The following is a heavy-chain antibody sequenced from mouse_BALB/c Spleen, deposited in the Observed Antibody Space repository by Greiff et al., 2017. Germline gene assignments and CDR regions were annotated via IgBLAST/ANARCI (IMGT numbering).Heavy chain of an antibody. V-gene: IGHV2-5-1*01. Sequence: QVQLQQSGPSLVQPSQSLSITCTVSGFSLTSYGVHWVRQSPGKGLEWLGVIWRGGSTDYNAAFMSRLSITKDNSKSQVFFKMNSLQADDTAIYYCAQAVVEGTWYAMDYWGQGTSVTVSS. CDR1: GFSLTSYG. D-gene: IGHD1-1*01. CDR3: AQAVVEGTWYAMDY. CDR2: IWRGGST. J-gene: IGHJ4*01.